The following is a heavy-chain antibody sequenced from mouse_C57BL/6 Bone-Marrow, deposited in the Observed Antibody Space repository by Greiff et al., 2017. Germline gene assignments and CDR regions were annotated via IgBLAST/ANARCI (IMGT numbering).Heavy chain of an antibody. CDR2: IWSGGCT. V-gene: IGHV2-2*01. CDR1: GFSLTSYG. D-gene: IGHD3-1*01. Sequence: VQLQQSGPGLVQPSQSLSITCTVSGFSLTSYGVHWVRQSPGKGLEWLGVIWSGGCTDYNAAFISRLSISKDNSKSQVFFKMNSLQADDTAIYYCARESGKLSGEAWFAYWGQGTLVTVSA. CDR3: ARESGKLSGEAWFAY. J-gene: IGHJ3*01.